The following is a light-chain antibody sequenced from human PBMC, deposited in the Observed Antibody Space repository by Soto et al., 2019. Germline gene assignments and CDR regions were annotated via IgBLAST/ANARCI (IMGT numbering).Light chain of an antibody. CDR2: GAS. CDR3: QQHYNSVYT. V-gene: IGKV3-20*01. J-gene: IGKJ2*01. CDR1: QSVSSNY. Sequence: EIVLTQSPGTLSLPPGERATLSCRASQSVSSNYLAWYQQKPGQAPRLLIYGASSRATGISDRFSGSGSGTDFTLTISRLEPEDFAVYYCQQHYNSVYTFGQGTKLEIK.